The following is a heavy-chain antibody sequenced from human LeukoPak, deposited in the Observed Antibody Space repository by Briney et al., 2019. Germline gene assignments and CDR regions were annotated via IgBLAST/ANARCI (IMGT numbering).Heavy chain of an antibody. Sequence: SGPTLVNLTQTLTLTCTFSGFSLSTSGMCVSWIRQPPGKALEWLARIDWDDDKYYSTSLKTRLTISKDTSKNQVVLTMTNMDPVDTATYYCARIKYRAAGTHYFDYWGQGTLVAVSS. CDR1: GFSLSTSGMC. D-gene: IGHD6-13*01. CDR2: IDWDDDK. J-gene: IGHJ4*02. V-gene: IGHV2-70*11. CDR3: ARIKYRAAGTHYFDY.